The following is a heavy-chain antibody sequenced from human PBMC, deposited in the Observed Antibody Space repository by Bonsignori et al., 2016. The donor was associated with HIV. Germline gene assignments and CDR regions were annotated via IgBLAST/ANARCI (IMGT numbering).Heavy chain of an antibody. CDR1: GYSFPTSW. J-gene: IGHJ6*04. CDR2: IYPGDSDA. Sequence: EVQLVQSGAEVKKPGESLKISCKGSGYSFPTSWIGWVRQMPGKGLEWMGIIYPGDSDARYSPSFQGHVTISADKSTNTAYLQWSSLQASDTAIYYCARHDTPRFLECPMDAWGKGTTVIVSS. D-gene: IGHD3-3*01. CDR3: ARHDTPRFLECPMDA. V-gene: IGHV5-51*01.